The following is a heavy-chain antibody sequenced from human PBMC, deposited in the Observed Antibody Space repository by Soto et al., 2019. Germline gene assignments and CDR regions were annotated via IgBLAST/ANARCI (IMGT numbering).Heavy chain of an antibody. J-gene: IGHJ4*03. V-gene: IGHV3-15*01. Sequence: PVGSVRLSCASSVFTFSNAWMSCVRQSPGKWLEWVGRIKSKTDGGTTDYAAPVKGRFTISRDDSKGTLYLQMNFLKTEDTAVYYCTTDDPINKYWGQVTLVTVPS. CDR3: TTDDPINKY. CDR2: IKSKTDGGTT. CDR1: VFTFSNAW.